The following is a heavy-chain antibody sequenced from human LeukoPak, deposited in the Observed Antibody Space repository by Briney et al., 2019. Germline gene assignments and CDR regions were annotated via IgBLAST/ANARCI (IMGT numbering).Heavy chain of an antibody. CDR3: ARDRPGGSSLDY. CDR1: GGSISSSGYS. D-gene: IGHD6-13*01. V-gene: IGHV4-30-2*06. J-gene: IGHJ4*02. CDR2: IYQSGTT. Sequence: SQTLSLTCAVSGGSISSSGYSWSWIRQSPGKGLEWIGYIYQSGTTYYNPSLKSRLTISVDRSKNQFSLKLSSVTAADTAVYYCARDRPGGSSLDYWGQGTLVTVSS.